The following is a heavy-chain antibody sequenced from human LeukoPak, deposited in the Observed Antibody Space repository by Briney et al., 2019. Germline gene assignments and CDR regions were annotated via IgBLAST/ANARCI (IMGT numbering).Heavy chain of an antibody. V-gene: IGHV3-21*01. D-gene: IGHD3-22*01. CDR2: ISSSSSYI. J-gene: IGHJ5*02. Sequence: PGGSLRLSCAASGFTFGSYSMNWVRQAPGKGPEWVSSISSSSSYIYYADSVKGRFTISRDNAKNSLYLQMNSLRAEDTAVYYCAREVKYYYDTSVYWSWGQGTLVTVSS. CDR1: GFTFGSYS. CDR3: AREVKYYYDTSVYWS.